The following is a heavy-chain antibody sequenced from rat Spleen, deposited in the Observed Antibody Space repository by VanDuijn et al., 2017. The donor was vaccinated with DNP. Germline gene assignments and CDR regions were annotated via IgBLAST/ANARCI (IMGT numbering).Heavy chain of an antibody. V-gene: IGHV6-6*01. Sequence: EVQVLESGGGLVQPGNSLKLSCATSGFTFSTAWMYWYRQFPEKRLEWVARIKAKSNNYATDYTESVKGRFTISRDDSKSSVYLQMNNLKEEETAIYYCALSHWADYWGQGVMVTVSS. CDR2: IKAKSNNYAT. CDR1: GFTFSTAW. CDR3: ALSHWADY. D-gene: IGHD5-1*01. J-gene: IGHJ2*01.